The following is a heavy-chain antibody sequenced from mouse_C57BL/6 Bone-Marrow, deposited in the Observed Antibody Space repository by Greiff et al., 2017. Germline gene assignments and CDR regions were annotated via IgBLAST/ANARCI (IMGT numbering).Heavy chain of an antibody. Sequence: QVQLQRSGAELVKPGESVKLSCKASGYIFTEYTIHWVKQRSGQGLEWIGWFYPGSGSIKYNERFKDKATLTADKSSNTVYMELSRLTSEDSAVYFCARHERYYDYEGYFDYWGQGTTLTVSS. V-gene: IGHV1-62-2*01. J-gene: IGHJ2*01. D-gene: IGHD2-4*01. CDR3: ARHERYYDYEGYFDY. CDR2: FYPGSGSI. CDR1: GYIFTEYT.